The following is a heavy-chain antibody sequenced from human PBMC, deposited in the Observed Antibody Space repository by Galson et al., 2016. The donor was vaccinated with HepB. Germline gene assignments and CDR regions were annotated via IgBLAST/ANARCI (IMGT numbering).Heavy chain of an antibody. CDR2: INPSGGST. Sequence: SVKVSCKASGYTFTRYYMHWVRQAPGQGLEWMGIINPSGGSTSYAQEFHGRVTMTRDTYTSTVYMELISLRSEDTAGYYCARAGQLASNWFDPWGQGTLVTVSS. CDR1: GYTFTRYY. J-gene: IGHJ5*02. V-gene: IGHV1-46*01. CDR3: ARAGQLASNWFDP. D-gene: IGHD6-6*01.